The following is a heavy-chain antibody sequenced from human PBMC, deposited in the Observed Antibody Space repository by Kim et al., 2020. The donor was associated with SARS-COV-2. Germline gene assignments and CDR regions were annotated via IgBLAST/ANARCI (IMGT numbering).Heavy chain of an antibody. CDR1: GFTFDTYA. CDR2: ISGGDSST. Sequence: GGSLRLSCTVSGFTFDTYALSWVRQAPGKGLEWVSAISGGDSSTYSADSVKGRFTISRDTSKNTLYLQMNSLRAEDTAVYYCASHSMTTVSTRGQSYYYGMEVWGQGTTVTVSS. J-gene: IGHJ6*02. CDR3: ASHSMTTVSTRGQSYYYGMEV. D-gene: IGHD4-4*01. V-gene: IGHV3-23*01.